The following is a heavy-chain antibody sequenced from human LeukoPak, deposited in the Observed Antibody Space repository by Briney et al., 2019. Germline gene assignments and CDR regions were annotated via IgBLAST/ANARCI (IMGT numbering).Heavy chain of an antibody. V-gene: IGHV3-23*01. D-gene: IGHD2-15*01. CDR1: GFTFSSYA. J-gene: IGHJ4*02. CDR2: ISGSGGST. Sequence: PGGSLRLSRAASGFTFSSYAMSWVRQAPGKGLEWVSAISGSGGSTYYADSVKGRFTISRDNSKNTLYLQMNSLRAEDTAVYYCAKDEGDIVVVVAASPFDYWGQGTLVTVSS. CDR3: AKDEGDIVVVVAASPFDY.